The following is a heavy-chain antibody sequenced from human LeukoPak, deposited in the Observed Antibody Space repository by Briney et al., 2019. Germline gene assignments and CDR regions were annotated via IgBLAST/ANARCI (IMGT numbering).Heavy chain of an antibody. V-gene: IGHV4-4*07. J-gene: IGHJ5*02. CDR2: IYTSGST. D-gene: IGHD6-13*01. CDR3: ARETSSSWYNWFDP. CDR1: GGSISSYY. Sequence: PSETLSLTCTVSGGSISSYYWSWIRQPAGQGLKWIGRIYTSGSTNYNPSFKSRVTMSVDTSKNQFSLKLSSVTAADTAVYYCARETSSSWYNWFDPWGQGTLVTVSS.